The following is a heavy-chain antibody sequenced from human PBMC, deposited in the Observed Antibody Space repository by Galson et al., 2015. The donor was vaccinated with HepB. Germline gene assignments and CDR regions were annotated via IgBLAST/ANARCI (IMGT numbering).Heavy chain of an antibody. Sequence: SVKVSCKASGYTFTGYCVHWVRQAPGQGLEWMGWINPNSGGTYYAQKFQGRVTMTRDTSISTAYVELNRLGSDDTAVYYCAKERGPIVGAQGDDSFDIWGQGTVVTVSS. V-gene: IGHV1-2*02. CDR2: INPNSGGT. J-gene: IGHJ3*02. CDR3: AKERGPIVGAQGDDSFDI. D-gene: IGHD1-26*01. CDR1: GYTFTGYC.